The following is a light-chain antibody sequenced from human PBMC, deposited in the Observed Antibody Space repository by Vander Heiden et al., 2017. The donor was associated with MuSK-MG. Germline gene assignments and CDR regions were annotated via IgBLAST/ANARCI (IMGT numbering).Light chain of an antibody. V-gene: IGKV1-8*01. CDR2: AAS. CDR1: QGISSY. J-gene: IGKJ5*01. Sequence: AIRMTQSPSSFSASTGDRVTITCRASQGISSYLAWYQQKPGKAPKLLIYAASTLQRGVTSSFSGSGAGTDVTLTISCLQSEDFASYYCQQYHRYPLPITFGQGTLLXIK. CDR3: QQYHRYPLPIT.